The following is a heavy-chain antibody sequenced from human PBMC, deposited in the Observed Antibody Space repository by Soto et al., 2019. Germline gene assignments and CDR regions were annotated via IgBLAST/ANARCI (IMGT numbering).Heavy chain of an antibody. CDR1: GFTFSSYW. Sequence: PGGSLRLSCAASGFTFSSYWMSRVRQAPGKGLEWVANIKQDGSEKYYVDSVKGRFTISRDNAKNSLYLQMNSLRAEDTAVYYCARDMAYYDFWSGYYTYYYGMDVWGQGTTVTVSS. J-gene: IGHJ6*02. CDR3: ARDMAYYDFWSGYYTYYYGMDV. D-gene: IGHD3-3*01. V-gene: IGHV3-7*03. CDR2: IKQDGSEK.